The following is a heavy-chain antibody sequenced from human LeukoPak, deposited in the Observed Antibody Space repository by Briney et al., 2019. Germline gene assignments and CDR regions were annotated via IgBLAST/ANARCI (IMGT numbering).Heavy chain of an antibody. CDR1: GFTFSSYW. V-gene: IGHV3-7*03. CDR2: INHNGNVN. CDR3: ARGGGLDV. Sequence: GGSLRLSCAASGFTFSSYWTNWARQAPGKGLEWVASINHNGNVNYYVDSVKGRFTISRDNAKNSLYLQMGNLRAEDTAVYFCARGGGLDVWGQGAAVTVSS. D-gene: IGHD3-16*01. J-gene: IGHJ6*02.